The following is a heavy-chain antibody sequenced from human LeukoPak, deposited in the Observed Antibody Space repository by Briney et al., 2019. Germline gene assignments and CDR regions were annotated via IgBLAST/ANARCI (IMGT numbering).Heavy chain of an antibody. D-gene: IGHD2-15*01. CDR1: GYTFTSYG. J-gene: IGHJ4*02. CDR3: ARDLGDIVVVVAATGFDY. CDR2: ISAYNGNT. Sequence: GASVKVSCKASGYTFTSYGTSWVRQAPGQGLEWMGWISAYNGNTNYAQKLQGRVTMTTDTSTSTAYMELRSLRSDDTAVYYCARDLGDIVVVVAATGFDYWGQGTLVTVSS. V-gene: IGHV1-18*01.